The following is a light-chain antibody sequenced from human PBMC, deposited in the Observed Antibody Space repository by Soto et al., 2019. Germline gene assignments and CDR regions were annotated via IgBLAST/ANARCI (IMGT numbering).Light chain of an antibody. CDR3: SSHTSSSTSVV. V-gene: IGLV2-14*01. Sequence: QSALTQPASVSGSPGQSITISCTGTSSDVGGYNYVSWYQQHPDKAPKLMIYEVSNRPSGVSNRFSGSKSGNTASLRISGLQAEDEADYYCSSHTSSSTSVVFGGGTKLTVL. CDR2: EVS. J-gene: IGLJ2*01. CDR1: SSDVGGYNY.